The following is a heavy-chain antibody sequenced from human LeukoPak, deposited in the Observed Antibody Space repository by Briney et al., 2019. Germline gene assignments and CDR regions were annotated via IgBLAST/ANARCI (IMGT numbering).Heavy chain of an antibody. CDR2: IYSGGST. Sequence: GSLRLSCAASGFTVSSNYTSWVRQAPGKGLEWVSVIYSGGSTYYADSVKGRFTISRDNSENTLYLQMNSLRAEDTAVYYCARDSLAAAGAFDYWGQGTLVTVSS. V-gene: IGHV3-53*01. D-gene: IGHD6-13*01. CDR3: ARDSLAAAGAFDY. CDR1: GFTVSSNY. J-gene: IGHJ4*02.